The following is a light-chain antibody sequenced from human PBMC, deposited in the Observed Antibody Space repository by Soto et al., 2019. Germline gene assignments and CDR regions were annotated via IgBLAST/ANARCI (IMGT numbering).Light chain of an antibody. CDR3: QQNISSSLT. CDR1: QSISSW. Sequence: TYSPSALSGSEGDRVTITCRASQSISSWLDWYQQKSGEAPNLLVYEVSSLESGVPSRFSGSGSETDFTLTISGLQPDDFATYYCQQNISSSLTFGQGTRVEIK. J-gene: IGKJ5*01. V-gene: IGKV1-5*03. CDR2: EVS.